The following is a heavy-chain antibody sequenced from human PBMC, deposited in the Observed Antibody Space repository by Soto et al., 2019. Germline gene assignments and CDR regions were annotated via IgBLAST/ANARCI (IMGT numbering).Heavy chain of an antibody. D-gene: IGHD6-13*01. J-gene: IGHJ6*02. CDR2: ISGSGGST. CDR3: AKDASTKSSSWHNYYYYYGMDV. CDR1: GFTFSSYA. Sequence: GGSLRLSCAASGFTFSSYAMSWVRQAPGKGLEWASAISGSGGSTYYADSVKGRFTISRDNSKNTLYLQMNSLRAEDTAVYYCAKDASTKSSSWHNYYYYYGMDVWGQGTTVTVSS. V-gene: IGHV3-23*01.